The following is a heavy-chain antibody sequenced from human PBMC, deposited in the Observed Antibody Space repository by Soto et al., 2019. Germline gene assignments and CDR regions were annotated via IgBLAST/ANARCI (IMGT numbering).Heavy chain of an antibody. CDR3: ARRQSNGYNRYFDS. CDR1: GGTFSSNP. Sequence: QVQLVQSGAEVKKPGSSVKVSCKASGGTFSSNPNSWMRQAPGQGLEWVGGTIPTVGAGSYAQRFQGRVTITADKSTNTAYMELSNLRPEDTAVYYCARRQSNGYNRYFDSWGQGTLVTVSS. D-gene: IGHD5-12*01. J-gene: IGHJ4*02. CDR2: TIPTVGAG. V-gene: IGHV1-69*06.